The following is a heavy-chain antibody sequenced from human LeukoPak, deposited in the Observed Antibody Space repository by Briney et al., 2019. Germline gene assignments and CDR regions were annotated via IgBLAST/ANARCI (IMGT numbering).Heavy chain of an antibody. J-gene: IGHJ3*02. D-gene: IGHD4-23*01. CDR3: ARGGTAVIAPYDFDI. CDR1: GGSISSYY. V-gene: IGHV4-59*01. Sequence: PSETLSLTCTVSGGSISSYYWSWIRQPPGKGLEWIGYIYYSGSTNCNPSVKSRVAMSVDTSKKQFSLKLSSLTAADTAVYYCARGGTAVIAPYDFDIWGQGTMVTVSS. CDR2: IYYSGST.